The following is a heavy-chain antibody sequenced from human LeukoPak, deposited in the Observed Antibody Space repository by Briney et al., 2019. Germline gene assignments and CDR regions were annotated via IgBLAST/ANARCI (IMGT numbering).Heavy chain of an antibody. D-gene: IGHD2-2*02. CDR3: AKLGCSSTSCYIRDYYYYYMDV. J-gene: IGHJ6*03. Sequence: PGESLKISCKGSGYSFTSHWIGWVRQMPGKGLEWMGIIYPGDSDTRYSPSFQGQVTISADKSISTAYLQWSSLKASDTAMYYCAKLGCSSTSCYIRDYYYYYMDVWGKGTTVTVSS. V-gene: IGHV5-51*01. CDR2: IYPGDSDT. CDR1: GYSFTSHW.